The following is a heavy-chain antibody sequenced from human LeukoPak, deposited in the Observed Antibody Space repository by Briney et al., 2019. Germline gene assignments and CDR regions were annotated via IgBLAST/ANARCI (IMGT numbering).Heavy chain of an antibody. J-gene: IGHJ5*02. V-gene: IGHV4-39*01. D-gene: IGHD3-10*01. CDR2: IYYSGST. CDR1: GGSISSSSYY. Sequence: SETLSLTCTVSGGSISSSSYYWGWIRQPPGKGLEWIGSIYYSGSTYYNPSLKSRVTISVDTSKNQFSLKLSSVTAADTAVYYCARLGDWFDPWGRGTLVTVSP. CDR3: ARLGDWFDP.